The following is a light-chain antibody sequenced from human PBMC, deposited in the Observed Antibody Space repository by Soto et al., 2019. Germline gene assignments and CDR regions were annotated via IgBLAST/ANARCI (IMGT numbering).Light chain of an antibody. CDR3: SSYTSSSTEV. CDR1: SSDVCSYNY. Sequence: SVMAQPASVSGSPGQSITISCTGTSSDVCSYNYVSWYQQHPGKAPKLMIYEVSNRPSGVSNRFSGSKSGNTASLTISGLQAEDEADYYCSSYTSSSTEVFGTGTKVTVL. CDR2: EVS. J-gene: IGLJ1*01. V-gene: IGLV2-14*01.